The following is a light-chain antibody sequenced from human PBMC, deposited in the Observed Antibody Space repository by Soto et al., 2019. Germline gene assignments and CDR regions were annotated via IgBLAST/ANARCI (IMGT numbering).Light chain of an antibody. J-gene: IGKJ2*01. CDR1: QSVRSTS. CDR3: QYYGSSPLYT. CDR2: GAA. Sequence: VLTQSPGALSLSPGERATLSCRASQSVRSTSLAWYQQTPGQAPSLLVYGAASRTTGIPDRCSGSGSGTEFTLTISRREPEDFAVYYCQYYGSSPLYTFGQGTKLEIK. V-gene: IGKV3-20*01.